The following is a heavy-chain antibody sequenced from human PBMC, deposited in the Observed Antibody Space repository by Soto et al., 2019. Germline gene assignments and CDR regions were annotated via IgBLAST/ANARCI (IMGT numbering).Heavy chain of an antibody. CDR2: IIPIFGTA. CDR1: GGTFSSYA. J-gene: IGHJ6*02. V-gene: IGHV1-69*01. D-gene: IGHD1-1*01. CDR3: ARDQEHPSGQYYQGMDV. Sequence: QVQLVQSGAEVKKPGSSVKVSCKASGGTFSSYAISWVRQAPGQGLEWMGGIIPIFGTANYAQKFQGRVTITADESTSTDYMQLSSLSSEDTAVYYCARDQEHPSGQYYQGMDVCGQGTTVTVSS.